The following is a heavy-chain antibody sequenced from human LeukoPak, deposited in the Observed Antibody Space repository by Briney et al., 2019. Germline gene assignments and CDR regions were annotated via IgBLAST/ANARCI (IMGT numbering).Heavy chain of an antibody. J-gene: IGHJ4*02. CDR3: ARAPYDILTGYYQRYFDY. Sequence: ASVKVSCKASGYTFTSYGISWVRQAPGQGLEWMGWISAYNGNTNYAQKLQGRVTMTTDTSTSTAYMELSRLRSDDTAVYYCARAPYDILTGYYQRYFDYWGQGTLVTVSS. V-gene: IGHV1-18*01. CDR2: ISAYNGNT. CDR1: GYTFTSYG. D-gene: IGHD3-9*01.